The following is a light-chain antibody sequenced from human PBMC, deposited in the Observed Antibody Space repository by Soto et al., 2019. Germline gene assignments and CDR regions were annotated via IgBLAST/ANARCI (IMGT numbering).Light chain of an antibody. V-gene: IGKV1-39*01. CDR1: QSLSSY. CDR2: AAS. CDR3: QQSYSTPYT. Sequence: DIQMTQSPSSLSASVGDSVTITCRASQSLSSYLNWYQQKPGKDPKLLIYAASSLQSGVASRFSGSGSGTDVTLTISSLQPEDFATYYCQQSYSTPYTFGPGTKVDI. J-gene: IGKJ3*01.